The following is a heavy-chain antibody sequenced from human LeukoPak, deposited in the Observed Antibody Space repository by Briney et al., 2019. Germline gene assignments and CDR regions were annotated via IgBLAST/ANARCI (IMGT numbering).Heavy chain of an antibody. CDR3: ARSSGSYYAGFDY. D-gene: IGHD1-26*01. V-gene: IGHV3-33*01. J-gene: IGHJ4*02. Sequence: GGSLRLSCAASGFTFSSYGMHWVRQAPGKGLEWVAVIWYDGSNKYYADSVKGRFTISRGNSKNTLYLQMNSLRAEDTAVYYCARSSGSYYAGFDYWGQGTLVTVSS. CDR1: GFTFSSYG. CDR2: IWYDGSNK.